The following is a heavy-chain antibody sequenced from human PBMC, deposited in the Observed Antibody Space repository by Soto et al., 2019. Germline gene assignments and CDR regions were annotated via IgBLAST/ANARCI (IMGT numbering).Heavy chain of an antibody. CDR1: GFTFSSYW. CDR3: ARDPPTIAAGSGYYGMDV. V-gene: IGHV3-74*01. Sequence: GGSLRLSCAASGFTFSSYWMHWVRQAPGKGLVWVSRINSDGSSTTYADSVKGRFTISRDNAKNTLYLQMNSLRAEDTAAYYCARDPPTIAAGSGYYGMDVWGQGTTVTVSS. J-gene: IGHJ6*02. CDR2: INSDGSST. D-gene: IGHD6-13*01.